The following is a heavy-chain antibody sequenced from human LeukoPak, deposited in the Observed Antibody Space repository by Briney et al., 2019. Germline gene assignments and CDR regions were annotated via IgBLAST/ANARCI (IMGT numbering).Heavy chain of an antibody. CDR3: ANNAIEYQLLYVDY. V-gene: IGHV3-30*18. CDR2: ISYDGSNK. CDR1: GFTFSNYG. Sequence: GRSLRLSCAASGFTFSNYGMHWVRQAPGKGLEWVAVISYDGSNKYYADSVKGRFTISRDNSKNTLYLQMSSLRAEDTAVYYCANNAIEYQLLYVDYWGQGTLVTVSS. D-gene: IGHD2-2*01. J-gene: IGHJ4*02.